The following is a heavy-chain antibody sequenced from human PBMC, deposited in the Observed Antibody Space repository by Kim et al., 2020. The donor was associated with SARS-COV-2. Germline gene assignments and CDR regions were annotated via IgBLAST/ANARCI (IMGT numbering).Heavy chain of an antibody. Sequence: ASVKVSCKASGYTFTSYDINWVRQATGQGLEWMGWMNPNSGNTGYAQKFQGRVTMTRNTSISTAYMELSSLRSEDTAVYYCARVQDSSSWYHYYYYGMDVGGQGNTVTVSS. CDR1: GYTFTSYD. D-gene: IGHD6-13*01. J-gene: IGHJ6*02. CDR2: MNPNSGNT. CDR3: ARVQDSSSWYHYYYYGMDV. V-gene: IGHV1-8*01.